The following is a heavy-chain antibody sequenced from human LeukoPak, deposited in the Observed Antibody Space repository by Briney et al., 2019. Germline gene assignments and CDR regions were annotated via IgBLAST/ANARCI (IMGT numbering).Heavy chain of an antibody. CDR2: ISENGGNT. J-gene: IGHJ5*02. Sequence: GGSLRLSCAASGFTFSSYPMHWVRQAPGKGLEYVSAISENGGNTYYANSVRGRFTISRDNSKNTLYLQMGSLRVEDMAVYYCAREDTPGSNWFDPWGQGTLVTVSS. CDR1: GFTFSSYP. CDR3: AREDTPGSNWFDP. V-gene: IGHV3-64*01.